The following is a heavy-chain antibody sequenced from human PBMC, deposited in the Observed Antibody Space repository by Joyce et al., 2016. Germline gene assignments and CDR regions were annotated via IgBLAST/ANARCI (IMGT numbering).Heavy chain of an antibody. CDR3: ARGPMPPYAFDV. CDR1: GYSFSDSY. V-gene: IGHV1-2*02. J-gene: IGHJ3*01. D-gene: IGHD2-2*01. Sequence: QVNLVQSGAEVKKPGASVKVSCKASGYSFSDSYIHWVRQPPGQGLQWMGGINPDTGDTMYAQKFQGRVTLTRDTCISTVYMEVSRLRSDDTAVYFCARGPMPPYAFDVWGQGTLVTVST. CDR2: INPDTGDT.